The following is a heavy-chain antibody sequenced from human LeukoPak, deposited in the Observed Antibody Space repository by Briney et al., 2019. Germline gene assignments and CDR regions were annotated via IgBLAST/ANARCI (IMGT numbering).Heavy chain of an antibody. CDR3: AITLAYCGGDCSYFDY. Sequence: GESLKISCKGSGYSFTSYWIGWVRQMPGKGLEWMGIIYPGDSDTRYSPSFQAQVTISADKSISTAYLQWSSLKASDTAMYYCAITLAYCGGDCSYFDYWGQGTLVTVSS. J-gene: IGHJ4*02. CDR2: IYPGDSDT. CDR1: GYSFTSYW. V-gene: IGHV5-51*01. D-gene: IGHD2-21*02.